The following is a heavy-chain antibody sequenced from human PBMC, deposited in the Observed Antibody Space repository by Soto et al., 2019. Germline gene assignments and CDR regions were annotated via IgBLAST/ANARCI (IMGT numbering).Heavy chain of an antibody. D-gene: IGHD6-13*01. V-gene: IGHV4-39*01. Sequence: PSETLSLTCTVSGGSISSSSYYWGWIRQPPGKGLGWIGSIYYSGSTYYNPSLKSRVTISVDTSKNQFSLKLSSVTAADTAVYYCARHPETAAGTGFYYYGMDVWGQGTTVTVSS. CDR2: IYYSGST. CDR3: ARHPETAAGTGFYYYGMDV. J-gene: IGHJ6*02. CDR1: GGSISSSSYY.